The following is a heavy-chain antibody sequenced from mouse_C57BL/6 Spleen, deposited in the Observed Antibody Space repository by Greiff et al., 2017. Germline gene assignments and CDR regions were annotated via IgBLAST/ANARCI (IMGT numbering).Heavy chain of an antibody. D-gene: IGHD2-3*01. CDR2: IDPSDSYT. V-gene: IGHV1-50*01. CDR3: AIYDGYFYFGY. Sequence: QVQLQQPGAELVKPGASVKLSCKASGYTFTSYWMQWVKQRPGQGLEWIGEIDPSDSYTNYNQKFKGKATLTVDTSSSTAYMQLSSLTSEDSAVYYCAIYDGYFYFGYWGQGTTLTVSS. J-gene: IGHJ2*01. CDR1: GYTFTSYW.